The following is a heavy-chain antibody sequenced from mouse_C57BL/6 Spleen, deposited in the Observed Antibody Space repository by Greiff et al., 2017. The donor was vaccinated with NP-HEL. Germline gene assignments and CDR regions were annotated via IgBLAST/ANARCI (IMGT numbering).Heavy chain of an antibody. V-gene: IGHV1-82*01. D-gene: IGHD2-3*01. CDR1: GYAFSSSW. Sequence: VQLQQSGPELVKPGASVKISCKASGYAFSSSWMNWVKQRPGKGLEWIGRIYPGDGDTNYNGKFKGKATLTADKSSSTTYMQLSSLTSEDSAVYFCARSRDGYYEGDYWGQGTTLTVAS. CDR2: IYPGDGDT. J-gene: IGHJ2*01. CDR3: ARSRDGYYEGDY.